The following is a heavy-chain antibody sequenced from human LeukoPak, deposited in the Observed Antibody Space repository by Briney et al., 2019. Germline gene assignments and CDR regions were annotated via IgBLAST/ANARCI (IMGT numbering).Heavy chain of an antibody. D-gene: IGHD6-13*01. CDR2: IWYDGSNK. V-gene: IGHV3-33*08. J-gene: IGHJ4*02. CDR3: ARDFHGYSSDY. CDR1: GFAFSSYA. Sequence: PGGSLRLSCAASGFAFSSYAMSWVRQAPGKGLEWVAVIWYDGSNKYYADSVKGRFTISRDNSKNTLYLQMNSLRAEDTAVYYCARDFHGYSSDYWGQGTLVTVSS.